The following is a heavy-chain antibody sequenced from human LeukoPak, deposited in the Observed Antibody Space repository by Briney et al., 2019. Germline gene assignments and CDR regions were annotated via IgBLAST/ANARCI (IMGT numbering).Heavy chain of an antibody. Sequence: GASVKVSCKVSGYTLTELSMHWVRQAPGNGLDWMGLVDPEDGETIYAEKFQGRVTITADTSTDTAYMELSSLRSEDTAVYYCATGSRTTGYYYYYMDVWGKGTTVTVSS. CDR2: VDPEDGET. D-gene: IGHD1-7*01. V-gene: IGHV1-24*01. CDR1: GYTLTELS. J-gene: IGHJ6*03. CDR3: ATGSRTTGYYYYYMDV.